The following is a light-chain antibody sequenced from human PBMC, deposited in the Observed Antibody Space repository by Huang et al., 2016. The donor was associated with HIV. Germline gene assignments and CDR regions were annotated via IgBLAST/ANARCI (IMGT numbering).Light chain of an antibody. Sequence: EIVMTQSPATLSVSPGERATLSCRASESIGTKLAWFQQKPGQAPRRLIHGASTRATGIAARFSGSGSGTEFTLTITSLQSEDFAVYYCQQYNNWRTFGQGTRVEV. J-gene: IGKJ1*01. V-gene: IGKV3-15*01. CDR3: QQYNNWRT. CDR2: GAS. CDR1: ESIGTK.